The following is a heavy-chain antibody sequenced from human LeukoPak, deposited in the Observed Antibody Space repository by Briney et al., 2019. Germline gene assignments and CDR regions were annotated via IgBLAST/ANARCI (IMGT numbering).Heavy chain of an antibody. Sequence: PGGSLRLSCAASGFTLSSYSMNWVRQAPGKGLEWVSYISSSSSTIYYADSVKGRFTISRDNAKNSLYLQMNSLRDEDTAVYYCAGDRRTIRLGELIPFDYWGQGTLVTVSS. J-gene: IGHJ4*02. V-gene: IGHV3-48*02. D-gene: IGHD3-16*01. CDR3: AGDRRTIRLGELIPFDY. CDR1: GFTLSSYS. CDR2: ISSSSSTI.